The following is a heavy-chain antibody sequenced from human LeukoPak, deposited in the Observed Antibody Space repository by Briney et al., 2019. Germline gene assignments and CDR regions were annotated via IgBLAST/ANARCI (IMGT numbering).Heavy chain of an antibody. V-gene: IGHV3-23*01. CDR1: GFTFSSYA. J-gene: IGHJ6*03. D-gene: IGHD3-10*01. CDR3: AKGVGHGGYYYYMDV. Sequence: GGSLRLSCAASGFTFSSYAMSWVRQAPGKGLEWVSASSGSGGSTYYADSVKGRFTISRDNSKNTLYLQMNSLRAEDTAVYYCAKGVGHGGYYYYMDVWGKGTTVTISS. CDR2: SSGSGGST.